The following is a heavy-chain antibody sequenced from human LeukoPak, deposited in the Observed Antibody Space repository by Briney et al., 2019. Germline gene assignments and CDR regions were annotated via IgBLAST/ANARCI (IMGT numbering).Heavy chain of an antibody. CDR1: GGSISSYY. V-gene: IGHV4-59*01. Sequence: PSETLSLTCTVSGGSISSYYWSWIRQPPGKGLEWIGYIYYRGSTNYNTSLKSRVTISVDTSKNQFSLRLSSVTAADTAVYYCARGGDYYASGTYYAFDPWGQGTLVTVSS. D-gene: IGHD3-10*01. CDR3: ARGGDYYASGTYYAFDP. CDR2: IYYRGST. J-gene: IGHJ5*02.